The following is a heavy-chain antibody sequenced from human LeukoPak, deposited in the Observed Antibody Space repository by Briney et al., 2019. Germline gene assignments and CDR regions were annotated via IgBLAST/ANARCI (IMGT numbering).Heavy chain of an antibody. CDR3: ARDYYDSSGYYRFDY. J-gene: IGHJ4*02. CDR1: GGSISSYY. V-gene: IGHV4-59*01. CDR2: IYYGGST. D-gene: IGHD3-22*01. Sequence: PSETLSLTCTVSGGSISSYYWSWIRQPPGKGLEWIGYIYYGGSTKYNPSLKSRVTISVDTSKNQFSLKLSSVTAADTAVYYCARDYYDSSGYYRFDYWGQGTLVTVSS.